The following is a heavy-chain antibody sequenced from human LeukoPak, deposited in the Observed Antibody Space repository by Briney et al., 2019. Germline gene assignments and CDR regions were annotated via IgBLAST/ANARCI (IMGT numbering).Heavy chain of an antibody. Sequence: ASVKVSCKASGYTFTSYGISWVRQAPGQGREWMGWISAYNGNTNYAQKLQGRVTMTTDTSTSTAYMELRSLRSDDTAVYYCARYRGYYDSSGYLDYWGQGTLVTVSS. D-gene: IGHD3-22*01. CDR3: ARYRGYYDSSGYLDY. CDR2: ISAYNGNT. J-gene: IGHJ4*02. CDR1: GYTFTSYG. V-gene: IGHV1-18*01.